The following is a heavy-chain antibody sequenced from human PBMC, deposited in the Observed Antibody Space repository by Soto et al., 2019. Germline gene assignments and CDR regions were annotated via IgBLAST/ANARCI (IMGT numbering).Heavy chain of an antibody. CDR3: ARDRYSSSRYRKVIGNWFDP. J-gene: IGHJ5*02. CDR1: GYRFTGYY. CDR2: INPNSGGT. V-gene: IGHV1-2*04. D-gene: IGHD6-13*01. Sequence: PVNGSRKASGYRFTGYYIGRGSQAPGQGLEWMGWINPNSGGTNYAQKFQGWVTMTRDTSISTAYMELSRLRSDDTAVYYCARDRYSSSRYRKVIGNWFDPWGQRTLVTVSS.